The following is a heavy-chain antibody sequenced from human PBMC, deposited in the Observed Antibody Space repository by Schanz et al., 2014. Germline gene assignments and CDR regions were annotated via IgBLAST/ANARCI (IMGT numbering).Heavy chain of an antibody. J-gene: IGHJ4*02. CDR2: ITGASDHI. V-gene: IGHV3-23*01. CDR1: GFTFSNYW. CDR3: AKYRGYYRVSGSYRELEY. D-gene: IGHD3-10*01. Sequence: EVQLLESGGGLVQPGGSLRLSCAASGFTFSNYWMHWVRQAPGKGLEWVSGITGASDHIDYAESVKGRFTISRDNSKNTLYLQMDSLRAEDTAVYYCAKYRGYYRVSGSYRELEYWGQGTLVTVSS.